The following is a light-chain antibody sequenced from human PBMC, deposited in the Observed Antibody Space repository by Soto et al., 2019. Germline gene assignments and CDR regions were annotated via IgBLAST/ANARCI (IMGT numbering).Light chain of an antibody. J-gene: IGKJ2*01. Sequence: EIVLTQSPGTLSLSAGDRATLSCRASQSVSSNYLAWYQQKPGQAPRLLIYGASNRATGIPDRFSGSGSGTDSTLTINRLEPEDFAVYYCQQYGSSETFGQGTKVDIK. CDR1: QSVSSNY. CDR3: QQYGSSET. CDR2: GAS. V-gene: IGKV3-20*01.